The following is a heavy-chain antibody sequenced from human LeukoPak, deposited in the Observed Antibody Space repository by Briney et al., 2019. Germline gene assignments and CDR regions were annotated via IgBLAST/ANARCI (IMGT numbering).Heavy chain of an antibody. V-gene: IGHV4-30-4*02. Sequence: PSETLSLTCTVSGGSISSGDSYWSWIRQPPGKGLEWIGYIYYSGSTYYNPSLKSRVTISVDTSNNQFSLKLSSVTAADTAVYYCARRSWAVAGTVVGWVEDYYFDYWGQGTLVTVSS. CDR3: ARRSWAVAGTVVGWVEDYYFDY. J-gene: IGHJ4*02. D-gene: IGHD6-19*01. CDR1: GGSISSGDSY. CDR2: IYYSGST.